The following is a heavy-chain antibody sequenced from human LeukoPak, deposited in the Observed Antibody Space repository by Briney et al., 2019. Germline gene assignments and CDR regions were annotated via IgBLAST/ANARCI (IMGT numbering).Heavy chain of an antibody. Sequence: RAGGSLRLSCAASGFTFSNFAMIWVRQAPGKGLEWVSVIGSDSGGINYADSVKGRFTISRDNSKNTLYLQMNSLRAEDTAVYYCARSKTDCSGGSCYDHWGQGTLVTVSS. D-gene: IGHD2-15*01. CDR3: ARSKTDCSGGSCYDH. J-gene: IGHJ4*02. CDR2: IGSDSGGI. V-gene: IGHV3-23*01. CDR1: GFTFSNFA.